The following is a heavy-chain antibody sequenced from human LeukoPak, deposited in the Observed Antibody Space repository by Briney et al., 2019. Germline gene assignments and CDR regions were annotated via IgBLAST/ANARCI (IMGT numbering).Heavy chain of an antibody. J-gene: IGHJ4*02. CDR3: TTEAMITFGGVIVPTHFDY. Sequence: PGGSLRLSCAASGFTFSNAWMSWVRQAPGKGLEWVGRIKSKTDSGTTDYAAPVKGRFTISRDDSKNTLYLQMNSLKTEDTAVYYCTTEAMITFGGVIVPTHFDYWGQGTLVTVSS. CDR2: IKSKTDSGTT. CDR1: GFTFSNAW. D-gene: IGHD3-16*02. V-gene: IGHV3-15*01.